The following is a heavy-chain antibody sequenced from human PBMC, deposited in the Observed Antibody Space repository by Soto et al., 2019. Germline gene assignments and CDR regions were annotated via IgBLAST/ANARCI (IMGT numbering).Heavy chain of an antibody. CDR1: GYTFTSYG. J-gene: IGHJ6*02. CDR2: ISAYNGNT. D-gene: IGHD2-15*01. CDR3: ARTSTVVTAYGMDV. V-gene: IGHV1-18*01. Sequence: QVQLVQSGAEVKKPGASVKVSCKASGYTFTSYGISWVRQAPGQGLEWMGWISAYNGNTNSAQKLQGRGTMTTDTXTSTADMELGSLRSDDTAVYYCARTSTVVTAYGMDVWGQGTTVTVSS.